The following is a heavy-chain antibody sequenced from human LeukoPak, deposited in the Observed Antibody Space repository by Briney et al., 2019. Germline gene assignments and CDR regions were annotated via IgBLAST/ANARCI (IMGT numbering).Heavy chain of an antibody. CDR1: GASISTYY. CDR3: ARDPHRALDF. J-gene: IGHJ3*01. Sequence: PSETLSLTCTVSGASISTYYWSWVRQSPGKGLEWIGYIYYTGSTNYNPSLKSRVTMSVDTSKNQFSLNLRSVTAADTAVYYCARDPHRALDFWGQGTMVTVSS. V-gene: IGHV4-59*01. CDR2: IYYTGST.